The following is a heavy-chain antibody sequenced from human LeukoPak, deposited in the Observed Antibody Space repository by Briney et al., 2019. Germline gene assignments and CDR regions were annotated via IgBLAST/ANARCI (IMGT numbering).Heavy chain of an antibody. CDR1: GFTSSSYA. CDR2: IFGSGGST. V-gene: IGHV3-23*01. CDR3: AKTTTGYSSGRFPGWPVDY. Sequence: GGSLRLSCAASGFTSSSYAMYWVRQAPGKGLEWVSGIFGSGGSTHYADSVKGRFTISRDNSKNTVYLQMNSLRAEDTAVYYCAKTTTGYSSGRFPGWPVDYWGQGTLVTVPS. J-gene: IGHJ4*02. D-gene: IGHD6-19*01.